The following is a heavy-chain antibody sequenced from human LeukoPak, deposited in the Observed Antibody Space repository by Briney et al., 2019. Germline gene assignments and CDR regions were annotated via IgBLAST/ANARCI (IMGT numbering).Heavy chain of an antibody. CDR2: SSSSSSYI. Sequence: GGSLRLSCAASGFTFSSFSMNWVRQAPGKGLEWVSSSSSSSSYIYYADSVKGRFTISRDNAKNSLYLQMNSLRAEDTAVYYCAELGITMIGGVWGKGTTVTISS. V-gene: IGHV3-21*01. CDR3: AELGITMIGGV. CDR1: GFTFSSFS. J-gene: IGHJ6*04. D-gene: IGHD3-10*02.